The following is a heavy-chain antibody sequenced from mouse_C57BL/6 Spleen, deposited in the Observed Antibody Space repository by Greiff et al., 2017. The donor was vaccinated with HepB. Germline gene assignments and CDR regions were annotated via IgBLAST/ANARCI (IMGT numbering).Heavy chain of an antibody. V-gene: IGHV5-17*01. Sequence: EVMLVESGGGLVKPGGSLKLSCAASGFTFCDYGMHWVRQAPEKGLEWVAYISSGSSTIYYADTVKGRFTISRDNAKNTLFLQMTSLRSEDTAMYYCARDYYGSSNYAMDYWGQGTSVTVSS. CDR2: ISSGSSTI. CDR1: GFTFCDYG. CDR3: ARDYYGSSNYAMDY. J-gene: IGHJ4*01. D-gene: IGHD1-1*01.